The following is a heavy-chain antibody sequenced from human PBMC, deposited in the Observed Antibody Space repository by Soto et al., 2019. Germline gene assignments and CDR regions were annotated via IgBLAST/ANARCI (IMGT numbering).Heavy chain of an antibody. CDR1: GVTFSSYT. J-gene: IGHJ3*02. CDR2: IIHILGIA. D-gene: IGHD2-2*01. V-gene: IGHV1-69*02. CDR3: ARYSFSSTDGHDDAFDI. Sequence: QVQLVQSGAEVKKPGSSVRVSCKASGVTFSSYTISWVRQAPGQGLEWMGRIIHILGIANYAQKVQGRVTITADKSTSTAYMELSNLSCEDTAVNACARYSFSSTDGHDDAFDIWGQGTMVTVSS.